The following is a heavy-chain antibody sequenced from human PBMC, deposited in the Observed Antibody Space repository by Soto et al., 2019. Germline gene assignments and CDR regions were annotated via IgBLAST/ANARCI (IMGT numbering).Heavy chain of an antibody. J-gene: IGHJ4*02. CDR3: AKNPGYNCGWYSIDY. Sequence: QVQLVESGGGVVQPGRSLRLSCAASGFTFSNYGMHWVRQAPGKGLEWVAVISYDGSNKYYADSVKGRFTISRDNSKNTLYLQMNSLRVEDTAMYYCAKNPGYNCGWYSIDYWGQGTLVTVSS. V-gene: IGHV3-30*18. CDR1: GFTFSNYG. CDR2: ISYDGSNK. D-gene: IGHD6-19*01.